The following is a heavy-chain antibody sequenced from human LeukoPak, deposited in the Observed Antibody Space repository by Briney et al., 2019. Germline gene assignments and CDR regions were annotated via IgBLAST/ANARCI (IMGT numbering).Heavy chain of an antibody. Sequence: SQTLSLTCAVSGGSINSGSFSWGWLRQPPGKGLEWIGYIYHSGSTHYKPSLKSRVTMSVDRSKNQFSLKLTSVTAADTAVYYCARTVRELYYYDSSGYPNYFDFWGQGTLVTVSS. CDR2: IYHSGST. CDR1: GGSINSGSFS. V-gene: IGHV4-30-2*01. CDR3: ARTVRELYYYDSSGYPNYFDF. J-gene: IGHJ4*02. D-gene: IGHD3-22*01.